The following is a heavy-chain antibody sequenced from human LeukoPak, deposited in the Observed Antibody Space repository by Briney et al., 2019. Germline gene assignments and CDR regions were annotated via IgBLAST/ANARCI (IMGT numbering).Heavy chain of an antibody. D-gene: IGHD3-22*01. CDR1: GYTFTSYG. CDR3: ARDRITMIVVVTYYYYYGMDV. J-gene: IGHJ6*02. Sequence: GASVTVSCKASGYTFTSYGISWVRQAPGQGLEWMGWISAYNGNTNYAQKLQGRVTMTTDTSTSTAYMELRSLRSDDTAVYYCARDRITMIVVVTYYYYYGMDVWGQGTTVTVSS. V-gene: IGHV1-18*01. CDR2: ISAYNGNT.